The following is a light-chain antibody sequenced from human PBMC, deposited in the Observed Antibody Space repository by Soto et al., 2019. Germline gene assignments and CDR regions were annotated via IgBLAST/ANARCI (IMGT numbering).Light chain of an antibody. V-gene: IGKV1-39*01. Sequence: DIQMTQSPSSLSASVGDRVTITCRASQSITTYLNWYRQKPGKATKLLIYAASSLKSGVPSRFSGSGSETEFTLSISSLQPEDFATYFCQQIYSAPLTFGGGTKVDIX. CDR3: QQIYSAPLT. CDR2: AAS. CDR1: QSITTY. J-gene: IGKJ4*01.